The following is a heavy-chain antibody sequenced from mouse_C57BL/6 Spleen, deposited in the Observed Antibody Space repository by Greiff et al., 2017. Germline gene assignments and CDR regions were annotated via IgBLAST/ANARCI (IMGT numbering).Heavy chain of an antibody. CDR2: IYPGDGDT. J-gene: IGHJ1*03. CDR3: ARYWDPYWYFDV. Sequence: QVQLQQSGPELVKPGASVKISCKASGYAFSSSWMNWVMQRPGKGLEWIGRIYPGDGDTNYNGKFKGKATLTADKSSSTAYMQLSSLTSEDSAVYFCARYWDPYWYFDVWGTGTTVTVSS. D-gene: IGHD4-1*01. V-gene: IGHV1-82*01. CDR1: GYAFSSSW.